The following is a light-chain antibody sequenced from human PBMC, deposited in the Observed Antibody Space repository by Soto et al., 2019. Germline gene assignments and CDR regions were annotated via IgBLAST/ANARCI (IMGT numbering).Light chain of an antibody. J-gene: IGLJ1*01. V-gene: IGLV2-14*03. Sequence: QSALTQPASVSGSPGQSIAISCTGTSSDVGGYNYVSWYQHHPGKAPKLMIYDVSNRPSGVSNRFSGSKSGNTASLTISGLQAEDEADYYCSSYTSNSTLDVFGTGTKLTVL. CDR1: SSDVGGYNY. CDR2: DVS. CDR3: SSYTSNSTLDV.